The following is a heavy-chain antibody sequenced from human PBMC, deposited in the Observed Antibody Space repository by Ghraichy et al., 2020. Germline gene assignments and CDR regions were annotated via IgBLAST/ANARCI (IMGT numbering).Heavy chain of an antibody. V-gene: IGHV3-23*01. J-gene: IGHJ4*02. CDR3: AKDQMYDILTGYPMFDY. Sequence: GGSLRLSCAASGFTFSSYAMSWVRQAPGKGLEWVSDISGSGTGTYYADSVKGRFTISRDNSKNTLYLQMNSLRAEDMAMYYCAKDQMYDILTGYPMFDYWGQGTLVTVSS. CDR2: ISGSGTGT. CDR1: GFTFSSYA. D-gene: IGHD3-9*01.